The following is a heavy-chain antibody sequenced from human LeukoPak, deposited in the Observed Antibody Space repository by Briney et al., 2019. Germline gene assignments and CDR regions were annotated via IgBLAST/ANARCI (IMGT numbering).Heavy chain of an antibody. J-gene: IGHJ5*02. V-gene: IGHV3-48*03. CDR2: INIGGTNT. Sequence: GGSLRLSCAASGFSFISYGMHWVRQAPGKGLEWLSYINIGGTNTHYADSVKGRFTISRDNAKKSLYLEMTNLRAEDTAVYYCATDGAGFDTWGQGVLVTVSS. CDR1: GFSFISYG. CDR3: ATDGAGFDT.